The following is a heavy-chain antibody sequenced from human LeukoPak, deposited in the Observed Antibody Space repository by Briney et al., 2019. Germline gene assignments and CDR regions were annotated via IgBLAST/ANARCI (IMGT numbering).Heavy chain of an antibody. CDR2: IYPGDSDT. Sequence: GESLKISCQAAGYNFTSYWIGWVRQMPGKGLEWMGIIYPGDSDTRYSPSFQGQVTISADKSISTAYLQWSSLKASDTAMYYCARLQHYYYYYMDVWGKGTTVTVSS. CDR1: GYNFTSYW. CDR3: ARLQHYYYYYMDV. D-gene: IGHD2-2*01. V-gene: IGHV5-51*01. J-gene: IGHJ6*03.